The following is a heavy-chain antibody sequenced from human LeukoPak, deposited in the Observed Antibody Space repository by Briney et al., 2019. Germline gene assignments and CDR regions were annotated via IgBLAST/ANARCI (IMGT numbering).Heavy chain of an antibody. J-gene: IGHJ3*02. D-gene: IGHD5-24*01. Sequence: TETLSPTCTVSGGSISSYYWSWIRQPPGKGLEWIGYIYYSGSTNYNPSLKSRVTISVDTSKNQFSLKLSSVTAADTAVYYCARLNPTDGYNDAFDIWGQGTMVTVSS. V-gene: IGHV4-59*01. CDR3: ARLNPTDGYNDAFDI. CDR2: IYYSGST. CDR1: GGSISSYY.